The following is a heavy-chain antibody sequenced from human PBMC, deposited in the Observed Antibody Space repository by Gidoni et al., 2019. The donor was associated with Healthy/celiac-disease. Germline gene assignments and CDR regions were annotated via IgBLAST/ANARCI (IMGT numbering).Heavy chain of an antibody. Sequence: SSYAMHWVRQAPGKGLEWVAVISYDGSNKYYADSVKGRFTISRDNSKNTLYLQMNSLRAEDTAVYYCASLNDSSGYYYFDYWGQGTLVTVFS. D-gene: IGHD3-22*01. J-gene: IGHJ4*02. CDR1: SSYA. CDR3: ASLNDSSGYYYFDY. V-gene: IGHV3-30-3*01. CDR2: ISYDGSNK.